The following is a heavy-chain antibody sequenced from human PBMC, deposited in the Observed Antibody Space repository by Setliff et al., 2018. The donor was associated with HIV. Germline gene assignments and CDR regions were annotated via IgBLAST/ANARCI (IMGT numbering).Heavy chain of an antibody. J-gene: IGHJ6*03. CDR2: IYPGDSHV. V-gene: IGHV5-51*01. D-gene: IGHD2-15*01. CDR1: GYSFTSYW. Sequence: GESLKISCKGSGYSFTSYWIGWVRQMPGKGLEWMGIIYPGDSHVRYSPSFQGQVTISADTSISTAYLQWSSLKVSDTAMYYCARILRWYYYYMDVWGKGTTVTVSS. CDR3: ARILRWYYYYMDV.